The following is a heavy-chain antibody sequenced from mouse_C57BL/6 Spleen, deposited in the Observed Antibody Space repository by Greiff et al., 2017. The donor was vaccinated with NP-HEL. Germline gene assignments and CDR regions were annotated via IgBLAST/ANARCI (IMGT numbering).Heavy chain of an antibody. Sequence: VQLQQSGAELVRPGASVKLSCTASGFNIKDYYMHWVKQRPEQGLEWVGRIDPEDGDNEYAPKFQGKGNMTGEPSYNTAYLQLSSLTSEDTAVYYCTMALLYYYGSSYSMDYWGQGTSVTVSS. V-gene: IGHV14-1*01. CDR3: TMALLYYYGSSYSMDY. CDR2: IDPEDGDN. CDR1: GFNIKDYY. J-gene: IGHJ4*01. D-gene: IGHD1-1*01.